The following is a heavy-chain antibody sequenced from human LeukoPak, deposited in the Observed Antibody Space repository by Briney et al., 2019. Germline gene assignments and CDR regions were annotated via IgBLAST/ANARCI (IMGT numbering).Heavy chain of an antibody. J-gene: IGHJ6*04. V-gene: IGHV3-48*03. CDR2: ISGSGSTI. D-gene: IGHD3-10*02. CDR3: AELGITMIGGV. CDR1: GFTFGSYE. Sequence: GGSLRLSCAASGFTFGSYEMNWVHQAPGKGLEGVSYISGSGSTIYYADSVKGRFTISRDNAKNSLYLQMNSLRAEDTAVYYCAELGITMIGGVWGKGTTVTISS.